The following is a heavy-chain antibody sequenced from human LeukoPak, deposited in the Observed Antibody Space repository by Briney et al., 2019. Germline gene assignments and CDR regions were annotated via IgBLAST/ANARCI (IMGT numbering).Heavy chain of an antibody. D-gene: IGHD1-26*01. J-gene: IGHJ4*02. Sequence: PGGSLRLSCAASGFTFSDYYMSWIRQAPGKGLEWVAVIWNDGSNKYYADSVKGRFTISRDNSKNTLFLQMNSLRPEDTAVFYCVKDGTSTLDYWGQGTLVTVSS. CDR2: IWNDGSNK. CDR1: GFTFSDYY. V-gene: IGHV3-30*02. CDR3: VKDGTSTLDY.